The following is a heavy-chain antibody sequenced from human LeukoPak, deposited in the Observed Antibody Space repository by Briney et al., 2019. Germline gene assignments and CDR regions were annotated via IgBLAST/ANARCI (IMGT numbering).Heavy chain of an antibody. Sequence: GGSLRLSCAASGFTFGTYGMNWVRQAPGKGLEWISYINSDSDTVYYSNSVEGRFTISRDNAKNSLYLQMNSLRAEDTAMYYCARETRGESDYWGHGTLVTVSS. CDR1: GFTFGTYG. CDR2: INSDSDTV. D-gene: IGHD3-10*01. J-gene: IGHJ4*01. V-gene: IGHV3-48*04. CDR3: ARETRGESDY.